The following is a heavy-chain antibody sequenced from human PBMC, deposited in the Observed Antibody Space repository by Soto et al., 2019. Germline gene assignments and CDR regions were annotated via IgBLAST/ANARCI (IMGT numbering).Heavy chain of an antibody. CDR2: INQDGSEK. CDR1: GFTFSTYW. V-gene: IGHV3-7*01. CDR3: SRSLDS. J-gene: IGHJ4*02. Sequence: GGALRVSCAASGFTFSTYWMDWVRQTPGKGLEWVANINQDGSEKNYVDSVKGRFTIYRDNAKNSLYLQMSSLTAEDSALYYCSRSLDSWGQGTLVTVSS.